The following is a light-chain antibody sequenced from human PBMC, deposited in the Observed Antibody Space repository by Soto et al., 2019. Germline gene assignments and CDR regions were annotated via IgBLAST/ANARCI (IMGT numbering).Light chain of an antibody. CDR3: QQRSNWPPLT. CDR2: DAS. CDR1: QSVATY. J-gene: IGKJ4*01. V-gene: IGKV3-11*01. Sequence: EIVLTQSPATLSLSPGERATLSCRASQSVATYLAWYQQKPGQAPSPLIYDASNRATGIPARFSGSGSGTDFTLTISSLEPEDFAVYYCQQRSNWPPLTFGGGTKVEIK.